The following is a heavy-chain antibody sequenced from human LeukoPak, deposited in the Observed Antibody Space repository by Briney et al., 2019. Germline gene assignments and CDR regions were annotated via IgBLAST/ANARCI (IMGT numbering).Heavy chain of an antibody. J-gene: IGHJ4*02. CDR2: IYYSGST. CDR3: ARVLDTTSSGFYY. D-gene: IGHD6-6*01. CDR1: GGSISSGGYY. V-gene: IGHV4-31*03. Sequence: SQTLSLTCTVSGGSISSGGYYWSWIRQHPGKGLEWIGYIYYSGSTYYSPSLKSRVTISVDTSKNQFSLKLSSVTAADTAVYYCARVLDTTSSGFYYWGQGTLVTVSS.